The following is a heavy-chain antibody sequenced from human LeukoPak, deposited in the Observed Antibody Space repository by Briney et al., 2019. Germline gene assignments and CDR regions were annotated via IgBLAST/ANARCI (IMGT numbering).Heavy chain of an antibody. J-gene: IGHJ4*02. V-gene: IGHV1-69*05. CDR2: IIPIFGTA. Sequence: SVKVSCKASGYTFTGYYIHWVRQAPGQGLEWMGGIIPIFGTANYAQKFQGRVTITTDESTSTAYMELSSLRSEDTAVYYCAATLTYYYDSSGPRFDYWGQGTLVTVSS. CDR3: AATLTYYYDSSGPRFDY. D-gene: IGHD3-22*01. CDR1: GYTFTGYY.